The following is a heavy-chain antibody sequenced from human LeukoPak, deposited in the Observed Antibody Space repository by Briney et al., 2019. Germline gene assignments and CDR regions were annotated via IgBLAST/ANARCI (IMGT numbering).Heavy chain of an antibody. D-gene: IGHD3-22*01. J-gene: IGHJ3*02. V-gene: IGHV4-39*07. Sequence: SETLSLTCTVSGGSISSSSYYWGWIRQPPGKGLEWIGSIYYSGSTYYNPSLKSRVTISVDTSKNQFSLKLSSVTAADTAVYYCARAHSPDMIVDAFDIWGQGTMVTVSS. CDR2: IYYSGST. CDR3: ARAHSPDMIVDAFDI. CDR1: GGSISSSSYY.